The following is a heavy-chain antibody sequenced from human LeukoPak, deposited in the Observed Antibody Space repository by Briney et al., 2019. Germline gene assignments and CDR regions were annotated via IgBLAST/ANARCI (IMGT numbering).Heavy chain of an antibody. CDR1: GGSISSSSYY. CDR2: IYYSGST. V-gene: IGHV4-39*01. Sequence: PSETLSLTCTVSGGSISSSSYYWGWIRQPPGKGLEWIGSIYYSGSTYYNPSLKSRVTTSVDTSKNQFSLKLSSVTAADTAVYYCARQGQGDALDIWGLGTMVTVSS. J-gene: IGHJ3*02. CDR3: ARQGQGDALDI.